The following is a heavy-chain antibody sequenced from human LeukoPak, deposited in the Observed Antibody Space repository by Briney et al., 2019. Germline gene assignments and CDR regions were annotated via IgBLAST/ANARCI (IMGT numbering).Heavy chain of an antibody. J-gene: IGHJ4*02. CDR1: GFTFSSYG. CDR3: ASRLTGIAAAGRVY. V-gene: IGHV3-30*03. D-gene: IGHD6-13*01. Sequence: GGSLRLSCAASGFTFSSYGMHWVRQAPGKGLEWVAVISYDGSNKYYADSVKGRFTISRDNSKNTLYLQMNSLRAEDTAVYYCASRLTGIAAAGRVYWGQGTLVTVSS. CDR2: ISYDGSNK.